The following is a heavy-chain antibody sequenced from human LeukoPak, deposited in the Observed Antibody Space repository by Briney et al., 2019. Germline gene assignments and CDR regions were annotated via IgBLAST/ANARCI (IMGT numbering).Heavy chain of an antibody. D-gene: IGHD2-21*01. CDR1: GGSISSSNW. CDR3: ARESLREGEDYGMDV. Sequence: PSETLSLTCAVSGGSISSSNWWSWVRQPPGKGLEWIGEIYHSGSTNYNPSLKSRVTISVDKSKNQFSLKLSSVTAADTAVYYCARESLREGEDYGMDVWGQGTTVTVSS. J-gene: IGHJ6*02. V-gene: IGHV4-4*02. CDR2: IYHSGST.